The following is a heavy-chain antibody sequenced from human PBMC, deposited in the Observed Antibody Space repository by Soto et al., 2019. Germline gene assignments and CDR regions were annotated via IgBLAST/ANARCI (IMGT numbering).Heavy chain of an antibody. V-gene: IGHV1-18*01. CDR3: ARCVLGSTIFGVVPVGYMDV. CDR2: ISAYNGNT. Sequence: ASVKGPCKASGYTFTSYGISWVRQAPGQGLEWMGWISAYNGNTNYAQKLQGRVTMTTDTSTSTAYMELRSLRSDDTAVYYCARCVLGSTIFGVVPVGYMDVWGKGTTVPVSS. CDR1: GYTFTSYG. D-gene: IGHD3-3*01. J-gene: IGHJ6*03.